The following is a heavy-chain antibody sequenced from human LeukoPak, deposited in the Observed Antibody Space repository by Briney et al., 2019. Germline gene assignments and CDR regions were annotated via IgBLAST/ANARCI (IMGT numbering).Heavy chain of an antibody. J-gene: IGHJ4*02. CDR1: GFTFSDYY. Sequence: GGSLRLSCAASGFTFSDYYMSWIRQAPGKGLEWVSYISSSGSTIYYADSVKGRFTISRDNAKNSLYLQMNNLRVEDTAVYYCARDRANGDYYFDYWGQGTLVTVSS. D-gene: IGHD2-21*02. CDR2: ISSSGSTI. CDR3: ARDRANGDYYFDY. V-gene: IGHV3-11*04.